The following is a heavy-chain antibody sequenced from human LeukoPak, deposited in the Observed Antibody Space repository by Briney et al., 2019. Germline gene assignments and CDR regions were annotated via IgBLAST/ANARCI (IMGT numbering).Heavy chain of an antibody. Sequence: GASVKVSCKASGYTFTSYGISWVRQAPGQGLEWMGWISAYNGNTNYAQKLQGRVTMTTDTSTSTAYVELRSLRSDDTAVYYCAREGRYCTNGVCYTSHLDYWGQGTLVTVSS. CDR2: ISAYNGNT. J-gene: IGHJ4*02. V-gene: IGHV1-18*01. CDR1: GYTFTSYG. CDR3: AREGRYCTNGVCYTSHLDY. D-gene: IGHD2-8*01.